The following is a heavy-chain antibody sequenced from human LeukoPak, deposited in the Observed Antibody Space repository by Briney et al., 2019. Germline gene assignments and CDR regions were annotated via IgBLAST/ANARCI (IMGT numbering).Heavy chain of an antibody. CDR2: IYHSGST. Sequence: SETLSLTCAVSGYSIISGYYWGWIRQPPGKGLEWIGSIYHSGSTYYNPSLKSRVTISLDTSKNQFSLKLSFVTAADTAVYYCARLGYYDILTGYSPGAFDIWGQGTMVTVSS. D-gene: IGHD3-9*01. CDR1: GYSIISGYY. J-gene: IGHJ3*02. CDR3: ARLGYYDILTGYSPGAFDI. V-gene: IGHV4-38-2*01.